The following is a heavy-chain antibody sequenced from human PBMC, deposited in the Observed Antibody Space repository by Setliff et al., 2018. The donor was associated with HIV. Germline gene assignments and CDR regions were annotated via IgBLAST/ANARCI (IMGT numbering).Heavy chain of an antibody. D-gene: IGHD3-3*01. CDR2: NNHGGST. CDR3: ARGSYRGSGYFVRYFDS. Sequence: LPETLSLTCAVYGGSFTTYYWSWIRQTPGKGLEWIGENNHGGSTNYNPSLKSRVTISVDRSKNQFFLKLTSVTAADTAVYYCARGSYRGSGYFVRYFDSWAQGMLVTVSS. J-gene: IGHJ4*02. V-gene: IGHV4-34*01. CDR1: GGSFTTYY.